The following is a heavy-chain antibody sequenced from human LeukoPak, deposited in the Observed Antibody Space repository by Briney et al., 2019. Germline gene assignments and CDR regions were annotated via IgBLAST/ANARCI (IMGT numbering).Heavy chain of an antibody. Sequence: GGSLRLSCAASGFTFSSYGMHWVRQAPGKGLEWVAVIWYDGSNKYYADSVKGRFTISRDNSKNTLYLQMNSLRAEDTAVCYCARGTTTTGYYFDYWGQGTLVTVSS. V-gene: IGHV3-33*01. CDR1: GFTFSSYG. CDR2: IWYDGSNK. CDR3: ARGTTTTGYYFDY. D-gene: IGHD4-17*01. J-gene: IGHJ4*02.